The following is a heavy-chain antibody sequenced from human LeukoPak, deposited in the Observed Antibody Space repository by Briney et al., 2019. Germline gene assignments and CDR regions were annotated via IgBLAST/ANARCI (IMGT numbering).Heavy chain of an antibody. CDR2: IYYSGDT. CDR3: ARVEARSYDY. CDR1: GGSMDKYY. J-gene: IGHJ4*02. V-gene: IGHV4-59*01. Sequence: SETLSLTCTVSGGSMDKYYWNWIRQSPGKGLEWIGHIYYSGDTNYNPSLQSRVTISIDTSKNQFSLRLTSVTAADTAVYYCARVEARSYDYWGQGTLVTVSS.